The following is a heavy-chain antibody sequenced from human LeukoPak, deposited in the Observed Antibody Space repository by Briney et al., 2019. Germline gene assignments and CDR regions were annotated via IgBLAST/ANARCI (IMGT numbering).Heavy chain of an antibody. CDR1: GFTFSSYG. Sequence: GSLRLSCAASGFTFSSYGMHWVRQAPGKGLEWVAVIWYDGSNKYYADSVKGRFTISRDNSKNTLYLQMNSLRAEDTAVYYCAKAYYYYYMDVWGKGTTVTVSS. CDR2: IWYDGSNK. V-gene: IGHV3-33*06. J-gene: IGHJ6*03. CDR3: AKAYYYYYMDV.